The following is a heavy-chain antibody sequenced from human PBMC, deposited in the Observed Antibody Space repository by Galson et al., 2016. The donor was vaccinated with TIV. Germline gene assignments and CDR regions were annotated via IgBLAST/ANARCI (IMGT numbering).Heavy chain of an antibody. CDR1: GFTFSSST. Sequence: SLRLSCAASGFTFSSSTLHWVRQAPGKGLEWVAVVSHDGNNKYYAKSRKGRFTISRDNSKNALYLQINSLRDEDTAVYYCARDGTLDGDYTAWGHFDLWGRGTLVTVSS. J-gene: IGHJ2*01. CDR3: ARDGTLDGDYTAWGHFDL. CDR2: VSHDGNNK. V-gene: IGHV3-30*01. D-gene: IGHD4-17*01.